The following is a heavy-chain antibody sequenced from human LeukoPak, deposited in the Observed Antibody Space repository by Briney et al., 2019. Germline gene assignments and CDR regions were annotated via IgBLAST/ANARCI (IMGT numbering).Heavy chain of an antibody. Sequence: ASVKVSCKASGYTFTSYYMHWVRQAPGQGLEWVGIINPSGGSTSYAQKFQGRVTMTRDTSTSTVYMELSSLRSEDTAVYYCARLFHPALSGNYPFDYWGQGTLVTVSS. CDR1: GYTFTSYY. J-gene: IGHJ4*02. V-gene: IGHV1-46*01. D-gene: IGHD1-26*01. CDR3: ARLFHPALSGNYPFDY. CDR2: INPSGGST.